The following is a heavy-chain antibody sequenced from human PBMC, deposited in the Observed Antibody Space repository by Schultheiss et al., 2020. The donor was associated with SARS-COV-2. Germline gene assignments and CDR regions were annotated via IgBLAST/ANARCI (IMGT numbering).Heavy chain of an antibody. CDR1: GFSLSTSGVG. Sequence: SGPTLVKPTQTLTLTCTFSGFSLSTSGVGVGWIRQPPGKALEWLALIYWNDDKRYSPSLKSRLTITKDTSKNQVVLTMTNMDPVDTATYYCARMDDSSGYHNWFDPWGQGTLVTVSS. J-gene: IGHJ5*02. CDR2: IYWNDDK. CDR3: ARMDDSSGYHNWFDP. D-gene: IGHD3-22*01. V-gene: IGHV2-5*01.